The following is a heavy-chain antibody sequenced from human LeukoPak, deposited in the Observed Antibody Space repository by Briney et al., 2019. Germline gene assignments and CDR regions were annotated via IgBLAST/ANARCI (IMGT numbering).Heavy chain of an antibody. Sequence: SETLSLTCAVSGGSFSGYYWSWIRQTPEKGLEWNGEINHSGSTNYSPSLKSRATLSVDTSKNQFSLKLSSVTAAETAVYFCARVLSGGNTEYFDYWGQGTLVTVSS. D-gene: IGHD4-23*01. CDR3: ARVLSGGNTEYFDY. CDR1: GGSFSGYY. J-gene: IGHJ4*02. V-gene: IGHV4-34*01. CDR2: INHSGST.